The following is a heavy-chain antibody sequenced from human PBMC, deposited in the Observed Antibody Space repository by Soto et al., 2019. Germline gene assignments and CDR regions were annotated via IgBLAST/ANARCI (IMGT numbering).Heavy chain of an antibody. CDR2: IRSKAYGGTT. D-gene: IGHD2-15*01. V-gene: IGHV3-49*03. CDR3: TRGPYCSGGSCYPFDY. Sequence: RRLSCTASGFTFGDYAMSWFRQAPGKGLEWVGFIRSKAYGGTTEYAASVKGRFTISRDDSKSIAYLQMNSLKTEDTAVYYCTRGPYCSGGSCYPFDYWGQGXLVTVYS. CDR1: GFTFGDYA. J-gene: IGHJ4*02.